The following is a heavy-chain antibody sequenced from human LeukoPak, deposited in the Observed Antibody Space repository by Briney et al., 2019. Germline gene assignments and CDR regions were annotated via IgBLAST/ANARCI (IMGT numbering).Heavy chain of an antibody. CDR3: ARALTYYYDSSGYYYKDY. D-gene: IGHD3-22*01. V-gene: IGHV3-53*01. CDR2: IFSGGST. CDR1: EITVSSTY. Sequence: GGSLRLSCAASEITVSSTYMSWGRQAPGKGLKWGSVIFSGGSTYYADSVKGRFTISRDNSKNTLYLQMNSLRAEDTAVYYCARALTYYYDSSGYYYKDYWGQGTLVTVSS. J-gene: IGHJ4*02.